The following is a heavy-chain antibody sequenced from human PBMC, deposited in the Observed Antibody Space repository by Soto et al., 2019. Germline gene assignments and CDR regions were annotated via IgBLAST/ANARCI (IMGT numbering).Heavy chain of an antibody. V-gene: IGHV3-23*01. CDR1: GGTCGSHA. J-gene: IGHJ4*02. D-gene: IGHD3-3*01. Sequence: GVSQRLCYAVAGGTCGSHALSCVRQAPGKGLEWVSAISGSGGSTYYADSVKGRFTISRDNSKNTLYLQMNSLRAEDTAVYYCAKGHYDFWSGYFDYWGQGPLVTVSS. CDR3: AKGHYDFWSGYFDY. CDR2: ISGSGGST.